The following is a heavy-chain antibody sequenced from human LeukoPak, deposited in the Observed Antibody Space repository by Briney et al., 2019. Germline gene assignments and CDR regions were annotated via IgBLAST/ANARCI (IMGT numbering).Heavy chain of an antibody. J-gene: IGHJ4*02. V-gene: IGHV4-61*02. CDR1: GGSISSGSYY. D-gene: IGHD2-21*02. Sequence: PSETLSLTCTVSGGSISSGSYYWSWIRQPAGKELEWIGRIYTSGSTNYNPSLKSRVTISVDTSKNQFSLKLTSVTAADTAVYYCARGGYCGGDCYFYYWAREPWSPSPQ. CDR3: ARGGYCGGDCYFYY. CDR2: IYTSGST.